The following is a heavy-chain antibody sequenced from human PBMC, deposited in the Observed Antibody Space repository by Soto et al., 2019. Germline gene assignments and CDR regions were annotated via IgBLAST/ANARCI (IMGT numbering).Heavy chain of an antibody. CDR3: AHTPITMIVVANWFDP. CDR1: GFSLSTSGVG. V-gene: IGHV2-5*01. Sequence: SGPTLVNPTQTLTLTCTFSGFSLSTSGVGVGWIRQPPGKALEWLALIYWNDDKRYSPSLKGRLTITKDTSKNQVVLTMTNMDPVDTATYYCAHTPITMIVVANWFDPWGQGTLVTVSS. CDR2: IYWNDDK. D-gene: IGHD3-22*01. J-gene: IGHJ5*02.